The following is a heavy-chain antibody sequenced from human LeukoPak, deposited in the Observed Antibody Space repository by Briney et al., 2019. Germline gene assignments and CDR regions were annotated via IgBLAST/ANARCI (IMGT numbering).Heavy chain of an antibody. Sequence: SEPLAHTCTVSGGSISSYYWCWIRQPPGKGLEGFGYIYYSGSTNYNPSLKSRVTISVDTSKNQFSLKLSSVTAADTAVYYCAREELELRSNWFDPWGQGTLVTVSS. CDR2: IYYSGST. CDR3: AREELELRSNWFDP. D-gene: IGHD1-7*01. V-gene: IGHV4-59*01. J-gene: IGHJ5*02. CDR1: GGSISSYY.